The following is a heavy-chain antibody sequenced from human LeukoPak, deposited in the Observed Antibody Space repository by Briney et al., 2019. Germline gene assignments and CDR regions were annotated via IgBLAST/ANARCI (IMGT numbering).Heavy chain of an antibody. CDR2: VSGSGDSP. CDR3: AKGAGVTCYSSIDS. V-gene: IGHV3-23*01. CDR1: GFTFSSYA. D-gene: IGHD2-15*01. Sequence: GGSLRLSCAPSGFTFSSYAMSWVRQAPGRGLEWVSGVSGSGDSPYHADSVKGQFTISRDNSKNTLYLHMNNLRAEDTALYFCAKGAGVTCYSSIDSWGQGTPVTVSS. J-gene: IGHJ4*02.